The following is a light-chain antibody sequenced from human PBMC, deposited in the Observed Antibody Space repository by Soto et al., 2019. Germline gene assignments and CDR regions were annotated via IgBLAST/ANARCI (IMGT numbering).Light chain of an antibody. Sequence: QSVLTQSPSASGTPGQRVTISCSGSSSNIGSKYVYWYQQLPGTAPKLLIYKNNQRPSGVPDRCSGSKSGTSASLALSGLRSEDEADYYCAAWDDSLSGAVFGGGTQLTVL. J-gene: IGLJ7*01. V-gene: IGLV1-47*01. CDR2: KNN. CDR3: AAWDDSLSGAV. CDR1: SSNIGSKY.